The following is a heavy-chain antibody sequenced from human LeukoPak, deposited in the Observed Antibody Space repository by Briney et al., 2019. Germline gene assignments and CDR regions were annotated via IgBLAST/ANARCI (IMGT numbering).Heavy chain of an antibody. J-gene: IGHJ3*02. CDR2: IKQDGSEI. Sequence: PGESLRLSCAASGFAFNYYWMTWVRQAPGKGLEWVANIKQDGSEIYYMDSVKGRFTISRDNSKNTLYLQMNSLRAEDTAVYYCAKAIAVAGIDAFDIWGQGTMVTVSS. CDR3: AKAIAVAGIDAFDI. V-gene: IGHV3-7*03. D-gene: IGHD6-19*01. CDR1: GFAFNYYW.